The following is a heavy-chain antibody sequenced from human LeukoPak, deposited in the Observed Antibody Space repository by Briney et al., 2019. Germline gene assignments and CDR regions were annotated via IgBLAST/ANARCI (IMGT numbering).Heavy chain of an antibody. Sequence: GGSLTLSCAASGLTVSINYMSWVRQAPGEGLEWVSAISDSGSSTYYADSVEGRFAISRDNCKNTLYLQMNSMRAEDTAVYYCARGSYDSSGYFIRTEDYYFDYWGQGTLVTVSS. D-gene: IGHD3-22*01. CDR1: GLTVSINY. CDR3: ARGSYDSSGYFIRTEDYYFDY. J-gene: IGHJ4*02. V-gene: IGHV3-23*01. CDR2: ISDSGSST.